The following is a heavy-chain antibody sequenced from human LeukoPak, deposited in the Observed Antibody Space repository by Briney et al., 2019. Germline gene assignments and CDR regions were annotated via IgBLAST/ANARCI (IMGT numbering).Heavy chain of an antibody. CDR3: ARGAFPDCSSTSCYPNWFDP. CDR2: INHSGST. Sequence: KPSETLSLTCAVYGGSFSGYYWSWIRQPPGKGLEWIGEINHSGSTNYNPSLKSRVTISVDTSKNQFSLKLSSVTAADTAVYYCARGAFPDCSSTSCYPNWFDPWGQGTLVTVSS. J-gene: IGHJ5*02. CDR1: GGSFSGYY. V-gene: IGHV4-34*01. D-gene: IGHD2-2*01.